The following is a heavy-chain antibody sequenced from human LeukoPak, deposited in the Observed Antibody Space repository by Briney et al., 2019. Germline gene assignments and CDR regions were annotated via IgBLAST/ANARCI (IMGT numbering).Heavy chain of an antibody. CDR2: FIPILGTA. V-gene: IGHV1-69*10. Sequence: ASVKVSCKASGGTFSDYALNWVRQAPGQGLEWMGVFIPILGTANSTQKFQGRLTITADISTNTVYMELSSLRSEDTAVYFCAGIPVFGVVLHQEPVWGKGTTVTIPS. CDR3: AGIPVFGVVLHQEPV. D-gene: IGHD3-3*01. J-gene: IGHJ6*04. CDR1: GGTFSDYA.